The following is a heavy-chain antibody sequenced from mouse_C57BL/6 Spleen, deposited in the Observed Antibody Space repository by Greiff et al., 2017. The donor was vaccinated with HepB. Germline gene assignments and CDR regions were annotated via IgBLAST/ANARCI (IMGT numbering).Heavy chain of an antibody. J-gene: IGHJ3*01. CDR3: ARPYRSWFAY. CDR1: GYTFTDYY. Sequence: EVQLQHSGHELVKPGASVKISCKASGYTFTDYYMNWVKQSHGKSLEWIGDINPNNGGTSYNQKFKGKATLTVDKSSSTAYMELRSLTSEDSAVYYCARPYRSWFAYWGQGTLVTVSA. CDR2: INPNNGGT. V-gene: IGHV1-26*01.